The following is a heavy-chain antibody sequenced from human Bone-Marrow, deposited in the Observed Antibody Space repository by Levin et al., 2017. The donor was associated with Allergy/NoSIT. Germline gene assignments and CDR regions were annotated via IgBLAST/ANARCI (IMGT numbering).Heavy chain of an antibody. CDR1: GGTVNTYS. CDR3: ARDGGYSGYDGGNYFDY. V-gene: IGHV1-69*01. Sequence: PGESLKISCKTSGGTVNTYSFNWVRQAPGQGLEWMGGIIPIFHTPKYAQKFQGRVTITADESTSTVYMEVSSLRSEDTALYYCARDGGYSGYDGGNYFDYWGQGTLVTVSS. CDR2: IIPIFHTP. D-gene: IGHD5-12*01. J-gene: IGHJ4*02.